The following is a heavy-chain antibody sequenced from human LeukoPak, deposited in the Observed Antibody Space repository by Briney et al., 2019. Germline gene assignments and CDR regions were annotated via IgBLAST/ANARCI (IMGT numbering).Heavy chain of an antibody. CDR1: GFTFSSYW. J-gene: IGHJ4*02. CDR3: ARDGHDYIWGSYLN. D-gene: IGHD3-16*02. V-gene: IGHV3-7*01. CDR2: IKQDGSEK. Sequence: GGSLRLSCAASGFTFSSYWMSWVRQAPGKGLELVANIKQDGSEKYYVDSVKGRFTISRDNAKNSLYLQMNSLRAEDTAVYYCARDGHDYIWGSYLNWGQGTLVTVSS.